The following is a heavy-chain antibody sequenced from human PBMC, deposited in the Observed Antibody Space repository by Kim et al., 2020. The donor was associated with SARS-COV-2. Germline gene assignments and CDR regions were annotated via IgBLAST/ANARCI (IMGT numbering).Heavy chain of an antibody. Sequence: TIHYADSVKGRVTISRDNAENSLFLQMNGLRAEDTALYYCATVLSKDSNYWGQGTLVIVSS. CDR2: TI. CDR3: ATVLSKDSNY. J-gene: IGHJ4*02. D-gene: IGHD2-15*01. V-gene: IGHV3-48*01.